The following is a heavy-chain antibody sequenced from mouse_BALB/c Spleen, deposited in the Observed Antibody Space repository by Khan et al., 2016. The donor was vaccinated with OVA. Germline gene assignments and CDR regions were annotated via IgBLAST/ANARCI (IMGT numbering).Heavy chain of an antibody. Sequence: EVELVESGGDLVKPGGSLKLSCAASGFTFSSYSMSWVRQTPDKRLEWVASISSGGDYTYYTDSVKGRFTFSRDNAKNTLYLQMSDLKSEDTAMYYCADHLTGALAYWGQGTLVTVSA. V-gene: IGHV5-6*01. CDR1: GFTFSSYS. D-gene: IGHD4-1*01. J-gene: IGHJ3*01. CDR3: ADHLTGALAY. CDR2: ISSGGDYT.